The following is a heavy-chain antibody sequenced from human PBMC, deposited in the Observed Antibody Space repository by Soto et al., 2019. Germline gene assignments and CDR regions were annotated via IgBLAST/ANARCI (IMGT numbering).Heavy chain of an antibody. CDR3: ARNGDSSDYRGWFDP. CDR1: GFTVSSNY. Sequence: EVQLVESGGGLVQPGGSLRLSCAASGFTVSSNYMSWVRQAPGKGLEWVSVIYSGGTTYYAYSVKGRFTISRDNSKNTLYLQMNSLRAEDTAVYYCARNGDSSDYRGWFDPWGQGTLVTVSS. J-gene: IGHJ5*02. CDR2: IYSGGTT. D-gene: IGHD3-22*01. V-gene: IGHV3-66*01.